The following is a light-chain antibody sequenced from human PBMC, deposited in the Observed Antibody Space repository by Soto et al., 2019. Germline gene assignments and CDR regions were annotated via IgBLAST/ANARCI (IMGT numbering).Light chain of an antibody. J-gene: IGLJ1*01. CDR1: SSDVGGYNY. Sequence: QSALTQPRSVSGSPGQSVTISCTGTSSDVGGYNYVSWYQQHPGKAPKLVIYEVTKRPSGVPDRVSASKSGNTASLTVSGLRAEDEADYYCSSYAGSNNFVFGSGTKVTVL. V-gene: IGLV2-8*01. CDR3: SSYAGSNNFV. CDR2: EVT.